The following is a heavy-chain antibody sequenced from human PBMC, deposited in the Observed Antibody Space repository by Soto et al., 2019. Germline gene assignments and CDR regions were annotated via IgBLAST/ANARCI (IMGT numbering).Heavy chain of an antibody. CDR1: GGSISSGGYS. Sequence: SETLSLTCAVSGGSISSGGYSWSWIRQPPGKGLEWIGYMYHSGSTYYNPSLKSRVTISIDRSKNQFSLKLSSVTAADTAVYYCRRSSRYSTDVWGQGTKVTVSS. CDR2: MYHSGST. D-gene: IGHD6-13*01. J-gene: IGHJ6*02. V-gene: IGHV4-30-2*02. CDR3: RRSSRYSTDV.